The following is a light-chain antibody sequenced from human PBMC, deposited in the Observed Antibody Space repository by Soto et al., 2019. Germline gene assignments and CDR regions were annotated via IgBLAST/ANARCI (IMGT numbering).Light chain of an antibody. CDR2: GAS. Sequence: FVLTQSPDTPSLSPGERVARVCRASQSVTTRLAWYQHKPGQAPTLLMSGASNRASGVPVRFSGSGSGTDFTLTITRLEPEDFALYYCQQYGGSPINFGIGTQLEIK. V-gene: IGKV3-20*01. J-gene: IGKJ5*01. CDR3: QQYGGSPIN. CDR1: QSVTTR.